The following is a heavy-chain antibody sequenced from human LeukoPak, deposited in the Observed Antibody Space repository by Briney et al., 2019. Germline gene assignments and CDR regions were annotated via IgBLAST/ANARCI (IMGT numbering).Heavy chain of an antibody. CDR3: AREGIVRASNQ. D-gene: IGHD1-26*01. CDR1: GDSISSYY. V-gene: IGHV4-59*12. J-gene: IGHJ4*01. Sequence: SETLSLTCTVSGDSISSYYWYWFRQPPGKELEWIACIYYSGITHYNPSLKSRVTISLDTSKNQFSLRLSSVTAADTAGYYCAREGIVRASNQWGQGTLLTAS. CDR2: IYYSGIT.